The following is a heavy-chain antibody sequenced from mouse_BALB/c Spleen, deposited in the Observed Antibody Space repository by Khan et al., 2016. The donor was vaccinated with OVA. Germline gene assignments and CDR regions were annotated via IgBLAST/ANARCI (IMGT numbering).Heavy chain of an antibody. J-gene: IGHJ3*01. Sequence: QVRLQQSGPGLVQPSQSLSITCTVSGFSLTNYSVHWVRQSPGKGLEWLGVIWSAGSTDYNAAFISRLTIRKDNSRSQVFFTMNSLQPNDTAIYXCARRGYDYGRGALFAYWGQGTLVTVSA. CDR3: ARRGYDYGRGALFAY. V-gene: IGHV2-2*02. CDR2: IWSAGST. D-gene: IGHD2-4*01. CDR1: GFSLTNYS.